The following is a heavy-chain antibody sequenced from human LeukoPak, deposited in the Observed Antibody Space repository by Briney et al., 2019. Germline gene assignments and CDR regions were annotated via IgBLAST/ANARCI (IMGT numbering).Heavy chain of an antibody. CDR3: ARHGGGIAVAAYAFDI. D-gene: IGHD6-19*01. CDR1: GGSISSYY. Sequence: PSETLSLTCTVSGGSISSYYWSWIRQPPGKGLEWIGYIYYSGNTYYNPSLKSRVTISVDTSKNQFSLKLSSVTAADTAVYYCARHGGGIAVAAYAFDIWGQGTMVTVSS. CDR2: IYYSGNT. V-gene: IGHV4-59*04. J-gene: IGHJ3*02.